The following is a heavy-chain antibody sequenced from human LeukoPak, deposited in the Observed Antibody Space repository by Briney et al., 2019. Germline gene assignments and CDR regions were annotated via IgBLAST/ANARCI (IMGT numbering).Heavy chain of an antibody. V-gene: IGHV3-66*01. J-gene: IGHJ2*01. CDR2: IYSGGST. CDR3: ARGTIAAAGSQTYWYFDL. Sequence: GGSLRLSCAASGFTVSSNYMSWVRQAPGKGLEWVSVIYSGGSTYYADSVKGRFTISRDKSKNTLYLQMNSLRAEDTAVYYCARGTIAAAGSQTYWYFDLWGRGTLVTVSS. D-gene: IGHD6-13*01. CDR1: GFTVSSNY.